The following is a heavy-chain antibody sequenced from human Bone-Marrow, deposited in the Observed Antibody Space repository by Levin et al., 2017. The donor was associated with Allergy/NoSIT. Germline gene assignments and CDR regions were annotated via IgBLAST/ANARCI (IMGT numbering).Heavy chain of an antibody. CDR3: AKGQVARTTARSLDY. CDR1: GFIFADYA. CDR2: LDGSSGKT. D-gene: IGHD1-14*01. Sequence: GGSLRLSCRISGFIFADYAMSWVRRAPGRGLEWVSSLDGSSGKTLYADSVKGRFTISRDNPQNTLYLQMNSLRAEDTAVYYCAKGQVARTTARSLDYWGQGTLVTVSS. J-gene: IGHJ4*02. V-gene: IGHV3-23*01.